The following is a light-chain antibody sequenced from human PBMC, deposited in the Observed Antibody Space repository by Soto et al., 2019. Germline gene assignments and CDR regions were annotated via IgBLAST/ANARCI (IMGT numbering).Light chain of an antibody. CDR1: QSISSW. CDR2: DAS. Sequence: DIQMTQSPSTLSASVGDRVTITCRASQSISSWLSWYQQKPWKAPNLLIYDASSLERGVPSRFSGSGSGTDFTLTISSLQPEDFATYYCRQSYSTPPTFGQGTRLEIK. V-gene: IGKV1-5*01. CDR3: RQSYSTPPT. J-gene: IGKJ5*01.